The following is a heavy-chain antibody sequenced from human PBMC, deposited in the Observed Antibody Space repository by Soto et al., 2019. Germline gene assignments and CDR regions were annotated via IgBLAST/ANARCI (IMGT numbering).Heavy chain of an antibody. J-gene: IGHJ4*02. CDR2: ISSSGSYI. V-gene: IGHV3-21*01. CDR1: GFTFSSYS. CDR3: AREGTYYDILTGYYQYYFDY. Sequence: GGSLRLSCAASGFTFSSYSMTWVRQAPGKGLEWVSSISSSGSYIHYADSVKGRFTISRDNAKNSLYLQMNSLRAEDTAVYYWAREGTYYDILTGYYQYYFDYWGQGALVTVSS. D-gene: IGHD3-9*01.